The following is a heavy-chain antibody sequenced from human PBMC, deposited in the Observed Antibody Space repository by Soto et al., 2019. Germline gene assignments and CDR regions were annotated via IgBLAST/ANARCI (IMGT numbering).Heavy chain of an antibody. CDR3: ARDPGVVPAAMYWYFDL. CDR2: IKQDGSEK. D-gene: IGHD2-2*01. J-gene: IGHJ2*01. CDR1: GFTFSSYW. V-gene: IGHV3-7*01. Sequence: GGSLRLSCAASGFTFSSYWMSWVRQAPGKGLEWVANIKQDGSEKYYVDSVKGRFTISRDNAKNSLYLQMNSLRAEDTAVYYCARDPGVVPAAMYWYFDLWGRGTLVTVSS.